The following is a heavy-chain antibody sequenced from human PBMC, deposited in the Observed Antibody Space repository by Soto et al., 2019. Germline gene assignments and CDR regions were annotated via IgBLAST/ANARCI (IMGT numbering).Heavy chain of an antibody. Sequence: ASVKVSCKASGYTFTSYGISWVRQAPGQGLEWMGWISAYNGNTNYAQKLQGRVTMTTGTSTSTAYMELRSLRSDDTAVYYCAKNRMTGQAHYDFWGQGTPVTVSS. J-gene: IGHJ4*02. D-gene: IGHD3-9*01. CDR1: GYTFTSYG. CDR2: ISAYNGNT. CDR3: AKNRMTGQAHYDF. V-gene: IGHV1-18*01.